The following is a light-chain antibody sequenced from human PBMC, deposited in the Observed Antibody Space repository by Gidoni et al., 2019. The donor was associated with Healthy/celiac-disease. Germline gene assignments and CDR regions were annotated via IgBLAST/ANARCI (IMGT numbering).Light chain of an antibody. CDR1: QSVSSY. V-gene: IGKV3-11*01. CDR3: QQRSNWGQWT. Sequence: EIVLTQSPATLSLSPGERATLSCRASQSVSSYLAWYQQKPGQAPRLLIYDASNRATGIPARFSGSGSGTDFTLTISSLEPEDFAVYYCQQRSNWGQWTFGQXTKVEIK. CDR2: DAS. J-gene: IGKJ1*01.